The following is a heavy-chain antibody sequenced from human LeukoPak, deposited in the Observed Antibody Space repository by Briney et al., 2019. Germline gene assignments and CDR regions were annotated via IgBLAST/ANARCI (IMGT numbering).Heavy chain of an antibody. CDR2: IKSKTDGGTT. D-gene: IGHD3-10*01. V-gene: IGHV3-15*01. CDR3: TTDSSLLWFGELRYYYYYGMDV. CDR1: GFTFSNAW. J-gene: IGHJ6*04. Sequence: GSLRLSCAASGFTFSNAWMSWVRPAPGKGLGWVGRIKSKTDGGTTDYAARVKGRFTISRDDSKNTLYLQMNSLKTEDTAVYYCTTDSSLLWFGELRYYYYYGMDVWGKGTTVTVSS.